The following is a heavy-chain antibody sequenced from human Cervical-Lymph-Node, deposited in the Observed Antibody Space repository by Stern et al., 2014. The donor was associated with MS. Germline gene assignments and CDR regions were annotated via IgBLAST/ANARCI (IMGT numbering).Heavy chain of an antibody. J-gene: IGHJ6*02. V-gene: IGHV3-30*04. CDR2: ISYDGSNK. D-gene: IGHD3-9*01. Sequence: VQLVESGGGVVQPGRSLRLSCAASGFTFSSYAMHWVRQAPGKGLEWVAVISYDGSNKYYADSVKGRFTISRDNSKNTLYLQMNSLRAEDTAVYYCAREARLRYFDWLIYYYGMDVWGQGTTVTVSS. CDR1: GFTFSSYA. CDR3: AREARLRYFDWLIYYYGMDV.